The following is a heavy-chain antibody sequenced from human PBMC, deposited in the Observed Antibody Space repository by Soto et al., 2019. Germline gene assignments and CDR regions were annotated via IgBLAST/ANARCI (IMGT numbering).Heavy chain of an antibody. CDR3: AKSGYYDFWSGSPPGYYYGMDV. V-gene: IGHV3-53*01. Sequence: GGSLRLSCAASGFTVSSHYMNWVRQAPGKGLEWVSVLYSGGDTYYADSVKGRFTISRDNSKNTLYLQMNSLRAEDTAVYYCAKSGYYDFWSGSPPGYYYGMDVWGQGTTVTVSS. CDR1: GFTVSSHY. J-gene: IGHJ6*02. D-gene: IGHD3-3*01. CDR2: LYSGGDT.